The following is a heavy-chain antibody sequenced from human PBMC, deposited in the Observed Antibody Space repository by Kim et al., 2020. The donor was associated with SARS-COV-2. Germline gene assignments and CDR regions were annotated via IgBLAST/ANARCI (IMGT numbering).Heavy chain of an antibody. CDR1: GFTFSSYS. D-gene: IGHD5-12*01. Sequence: GGSLRLSCAASGFTFSSYSMNWVRQAPGKGLEWVSSISSSSSYIYYADSVKGRFTISRDNAKNSLYLQMNSLRAEDTAVYYCARDGDSGSPAPDYWGQGTLVTVSS. CDR3: ARDGDSGSPAPDY. CDR2: ISSSSSYI. V-gene: IGHV3-21*01. J-gene: IGHJ4*02.